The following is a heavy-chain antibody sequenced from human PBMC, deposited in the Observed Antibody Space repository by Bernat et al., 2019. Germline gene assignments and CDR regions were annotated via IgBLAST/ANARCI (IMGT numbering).Heavy chain of an antibody. J-gene: IGHJ6*02. V-gene: IGHV3-74*01. CDR3: ARDRSYTMDV. CDR1: GFTLSTSW. Sequence: EVQLVETGGGLVQPGGSLRLSCAASGFTLSTSWMHWVRQAPGKGLVWVSRITGDGSSTIYADSVKGRFTISRDNAKNTLYLQMNHLRAEDTAVYYCARDRSYTMDVWGQGTTVTVSS. D-gene: IGHD4-11*01. CDR2: ITGDGSST.